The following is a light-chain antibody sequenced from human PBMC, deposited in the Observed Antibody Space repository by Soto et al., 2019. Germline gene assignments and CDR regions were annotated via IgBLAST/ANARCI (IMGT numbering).Light chain of an antibody. CDR3: QQRGSWPLT. CDR2: DAS. Sequence: EIVLTQSPATLSLSPGERATLSCKACQSVSFYLAWYQQKPGQAPRLLIFDASTRATGIPARFSGSGSGTDFTLTISSLEPEDFGVYYCQQRGSWPLTFGQGTRLEIK. V-gene: IGKV3-11*01. CDR1: QSVSFY. J-gene: IGKJ5*01.